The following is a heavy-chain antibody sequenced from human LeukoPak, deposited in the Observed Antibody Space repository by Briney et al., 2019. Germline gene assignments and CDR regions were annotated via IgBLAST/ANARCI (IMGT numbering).Heavy chain of an antibody. J-gene: IGHJ5*02. V-gene: IGHV4-39*07. D-gene: IGHD6-19*01. CDR1: GGTISSSSYY. CDR3: ARGHSSGWYQDAENNWFGP. CDR2: IYYGGST. Sequence: YPSETLSLTCTVSGGTISSSSYYWGWIRQPPGKGLEWIGSIYYGGSTYYNPSLKSRVTISVDTSKNQFSLKLSSVTAADTAVYYCARGHSSGWYQDAENNWFGPWGQGTLVTVSS.